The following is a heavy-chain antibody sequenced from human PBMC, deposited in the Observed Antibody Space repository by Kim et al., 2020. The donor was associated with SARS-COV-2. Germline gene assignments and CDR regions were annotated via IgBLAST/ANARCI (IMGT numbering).Heavy chain of an antibody. V-gene: IGHV1-3*01. J-gene: IGHJ6*02. D-gene: IGHD2-15*01. Sequence: ASVKVSCKASGYIFSNYGLHWVRQAPGQSLECMGWIKVGNGNTKYSQKFQDRVTITRDTSANMAFLVLTSLTSEDTAVYYCARGPYVVSTPYGMDVWGQGTTVTVSS. CDR2: IKVGNGNT. CDR3: ARGPYVVSTPYGMDV. CDR1: GYIFSNYG.